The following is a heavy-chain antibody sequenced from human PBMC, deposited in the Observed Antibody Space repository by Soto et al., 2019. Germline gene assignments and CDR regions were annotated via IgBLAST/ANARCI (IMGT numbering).Heavy chain of an antibody. Sequence: EVQLVESGGGLVQPGGSLRLSCAASGFTFSSYSMNWVRQAPGKGLEWVSYISSSSSTIYYADSVKGRFTISRDNAKKSLYLQMNSLRAEDTAVYYCARDGYGYSSLHDAFDIWGQGTMVTVSS. CDR1: GFTFSSYS. V-gene: IGHV3-48*01. D-gene: IGHD6-19*01. CDR3: ARDGYGYSSLHDAFDI. J-gene: IGHJ3*02. CDR2: ISSSSSTI.